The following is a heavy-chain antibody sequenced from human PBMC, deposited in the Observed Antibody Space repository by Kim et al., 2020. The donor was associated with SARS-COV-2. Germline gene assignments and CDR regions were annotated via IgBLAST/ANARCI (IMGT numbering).Heavy chain of an antibody. Sequence: GGSLRLSCTASGFTFGDYAMSWFRQAPGRGLEWVGFIRSKGYGGTTEYAASVKGRFTISRDDSKSIAYLQMNSLKTEDTAVYYCTRDGVRGSTRLYYGMDVWGQGTTVTVSS. CDR2: IRSKGYGGTT. D-gene: IGHD3-16*01. V-gene: IGHV3-49*03. CDR3: TRDGVRGSTRLYYGMDV. CDR1: GFTFGDYA. J-gene: IGHJ6*02.